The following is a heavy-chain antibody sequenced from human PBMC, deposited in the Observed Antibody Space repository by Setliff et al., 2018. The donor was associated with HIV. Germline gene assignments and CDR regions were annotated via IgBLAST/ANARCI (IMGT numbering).Heavy chain of an antibody. CDR2: VYYSGST. CDR1: GGSFSGYY. J-gene: IGHJ4*02. V-gene: IGHV4-34*11. Sequence: PSETLSLTCDVYGGSFSGYYWSWIRQPPGKGLEWIGSVYYSGSTYHNPSLKSRITISIDTSKDHFSLHLTSVTAADTAIYYCARVDTMLLFFDLWGQGTLVTVSS. D-gene: IGHD3-10*02. CDR3: ARVDTMLLFFDL.